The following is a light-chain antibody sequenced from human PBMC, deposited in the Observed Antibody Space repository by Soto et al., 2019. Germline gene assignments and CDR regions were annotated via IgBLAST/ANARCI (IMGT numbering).Light chain of an antibody. CDR1: SSTIGSNY. V-gene: IGLV1-47*01. Sequence: QSVLTQPPSASGTPGQSITISCSGSSSTIGSNYLYWYQHLPGTAPTLLISGNNRRPSGVPDRFSGSKSGTSASLAISGPRSEDEADYYCATWDDSISGWVFGAGTKLTVL. J-gene: IGLJ3*02. CDR3: ATWDDSISGWV. CDR2: GNN.